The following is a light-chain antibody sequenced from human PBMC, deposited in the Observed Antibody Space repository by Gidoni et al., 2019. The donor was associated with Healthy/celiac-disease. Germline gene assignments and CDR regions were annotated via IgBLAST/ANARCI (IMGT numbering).Light chain of an antibody. CDR3: QQSYSTLLT. CDR2: SAS. J-gene: IGKJ4*01. V-gene: IGKV1-39*01. CDR1: QSISSY. Sequence: DIQMTQSPSSLSASVGDRVTITCRESQSISSYLNWYQQKPGKAPKLLIDSASSWQSGVPSSFSGSGSGTDFTLTISSLQPEDFASYYCQQSYSTLLTFGGGTKVEIK.